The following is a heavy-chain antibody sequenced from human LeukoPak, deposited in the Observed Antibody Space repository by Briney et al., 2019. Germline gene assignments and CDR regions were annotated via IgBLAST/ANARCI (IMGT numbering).Heavy chain of an antibody. Sequence: KPSETLSLTCAVYGGSFSGYYWSWIRQPPGKGLEWIGEINHSGSTNYNPSLKSRVTISVDTSKNQFSLKLSSVTAADTAVYYCAYEAGGTEYYFDYWGQGTLVTVSS. D-gene: IGHD3-16*01. CDR1: GGSFSGYY. V-gene: IGHV4-34*01. J-gene: IGHJ4*02. CDR3: AYEAGGTEYYFDY. CDR2: INHSGST.